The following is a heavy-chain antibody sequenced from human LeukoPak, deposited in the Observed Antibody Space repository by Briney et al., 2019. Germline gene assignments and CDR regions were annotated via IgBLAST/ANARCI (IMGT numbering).Heavy chain of an antibody. CDR2: INPSGGST. CDR1: GGTFSSYA. V-gene: IGHV1-46*01. J-gene: IGHJ5*02. Sequence: ASVKVSCKASGGTFSSYAISWVRQAPGQGLEWMGIINPSGGSTSYAQKFQGRVTMTRDTSTSTVYMELSSLRSEDTAVYYCARAYGDYLLNWFDPWGQGTLVTVSS. D-gene: IGHD4-17*01. CDR3: ARAYGDYLLNWFDP.